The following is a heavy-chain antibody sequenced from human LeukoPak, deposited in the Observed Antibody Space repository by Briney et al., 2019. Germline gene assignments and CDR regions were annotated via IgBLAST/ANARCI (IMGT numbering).Heavy chain of an antibody. Sequence: ASVKVSCKVSGYTLTELSMHWARQAPGKGLEWMGGFDPEDGETIYAQKFQGRVTMTEDTSTDTAYMELSSLRSEDTAVYYCATDQRVARRLYYYYGMDVWGQGTTVTVSS. V-gene: IGHV1-24*01. CDR2: FDPEDGET. J-gene: IGHJ6*02. D-gene: IGHD3-16*01. CDR1: GYTLTELS. CDR3: ATDQRVARRLYYYYGMDV.